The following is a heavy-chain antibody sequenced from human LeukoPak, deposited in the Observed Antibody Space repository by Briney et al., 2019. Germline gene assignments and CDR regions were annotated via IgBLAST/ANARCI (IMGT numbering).Heavy chain of an antibody. V-gene: IGHV3-48*03. CDR1: GFTFSSYE. CDR3: AREAAGYSSGWPDY. J-gene: IGHJ4*02. D-gene: IGHD6-19*01. Sequence: GGSLRLSCAASGFTFSSYEMNWARQAPGKGLEWVSYISSSGTTVYYADSVNGRFTISRDNAKNALYLQMNGLRAEDTAVYYCAREAAGYSSGWPDYWGQGTLVTVSS. CDR2: ISSSGTTV.